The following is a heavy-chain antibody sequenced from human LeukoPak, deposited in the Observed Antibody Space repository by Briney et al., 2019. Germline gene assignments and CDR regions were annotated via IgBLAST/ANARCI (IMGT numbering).Heavy chain of an antibody. J-gene: IGHJ4*02. Sequence: SETLSLTCTVSGASISGYYWSWIRQPPGKGLEWIGYIYYSGSTNYNPSLKSRVTISVDTSKNQFSLKPSSVTAADTAVYYCARGDGYNRYWGQGTLATVSS. CDR2: IYYSGST. D-gene: IGHD5-24*01. CDR3: ARGDGYNRY. CDR1: GASISGYY. V-gene: IGHV4-59*01.